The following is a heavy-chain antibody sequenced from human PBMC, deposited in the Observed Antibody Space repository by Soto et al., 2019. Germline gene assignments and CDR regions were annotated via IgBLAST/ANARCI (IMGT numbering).Heavy chain of an antibody. D-gene: IGHD2-2*01. J-gene: IGHJ4*02. CDR2: IYYSGST. Sequence: SETLSLTCTVSGGSISSGDYYWSWIRQPPGKGLEWIGYIYYSGSTFYNPSLKSRLTISVDTSKNQFSLKLSSVTAADTAVYYCARAVLPATAPFDYWGQGTLVTVSS. CDR3: ARAVLPATAPFDY. CDR1: GGSISSGDYY. V-gene: IGHV4-30-4*02.